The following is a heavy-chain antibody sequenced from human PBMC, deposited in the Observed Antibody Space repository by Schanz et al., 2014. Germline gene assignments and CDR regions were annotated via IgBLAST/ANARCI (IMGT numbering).Heavy chain of an antibody. D-gene: IGHD1-1*01. CDR3: VKDPDKYNWNDVEGMDV. Sequence: VLLLESGGRVERPGGSLRLSCAASGLTFSSYGMHWVRQVPGKGLEWVAVVCYDGSKKYYADSVKGRFTTSRDNSKNTLYLQMKSLRVEDTAVYYCVKDPDKYNWNDVEGMDVWGPGTTVTVSS. CDR1: GLTFSSYG. CDR2: VCYDGSKK. V-gene: IGHV3-33*06. J-gene: IGHJ6*01.